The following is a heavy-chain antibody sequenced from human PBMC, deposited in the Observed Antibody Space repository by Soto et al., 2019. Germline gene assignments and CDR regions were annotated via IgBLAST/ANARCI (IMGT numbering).Heavy chain of an antibody. J-gene: IGHJ4*02. V-gene: IGHV1-69*13. Sequence: ASVKVSCKASGGTFSSYAISWVRQAPGQGLEWMGGIIPIFGTANYAQKFQGRVTITADESTSTAYMELSSLRSEDTAVYYWASPNGDYLIFDYWGQGTLVTVSS. CDR3: ASPNGDYLIFDY. CDR1: GGTFSSYA. CDR2: IIPIFGTA. D-gene: IGHD3-10*01.